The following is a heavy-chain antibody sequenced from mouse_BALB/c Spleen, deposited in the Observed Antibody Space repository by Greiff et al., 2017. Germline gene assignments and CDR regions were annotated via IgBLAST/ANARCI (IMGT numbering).Heavy chain of an antibody. V-gene: IGHV1-4*01. J-gene: IGHJ4*01. CDR1: GYTFTSYT. Sequence: QVQLQQPGAELARPGASVKMSCKASGYTFTSYTMHWVKQRPGQGLEWIGYINPSSGYTNYNQKFKDKATLTADKSSSTAYMQLSSLTSEDSAVYYCARQLGLLYAMDYWGQGTSVTVSS. CDR3: ARQLGLLYAMDY. D-gene: IGHD3-1*01. CDR2: INPSSGYT.